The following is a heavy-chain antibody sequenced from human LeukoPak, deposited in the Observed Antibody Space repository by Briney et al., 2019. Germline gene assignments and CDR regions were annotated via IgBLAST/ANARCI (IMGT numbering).Heavy chain of an antibody. J-gene: IGHJ4*02. CDR1: GYTFTSYG. CDR2: ISAYNGNT. CDR3: ARDERDYYDSSGYFDY. Sequence: ASVKVSCKASGYTFTSYGISWVRQAPGQGLEWMGWISAYNGNTNYAQKFQGRVTMTRDTSTSTVHMELSSLRSEDTAVYYCARDERDYYDSSGYFDYWGQGTLVTVSS. V-gene: IGHV1-18*01. D-gene: IGHD3-22*01.